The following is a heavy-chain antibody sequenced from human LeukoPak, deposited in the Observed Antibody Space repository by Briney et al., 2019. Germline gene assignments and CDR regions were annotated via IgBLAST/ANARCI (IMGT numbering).Heavy chain of an antibody. CDR3: AKVLMSARIAAAVEDFDY. CDR1: GLTFSTYA. CDR2: ISYDGSNK. J-gene: IGHJ4*02. Sequence: GGSLRLSCAASGLTFSTYAMDWVRQAPGKGLEWVAVISYDGSNKYYADSVKGRFTISRDNSKNTLYLQMNSLRAEDTAVYYCAKVLMSARIAAAVEDFDYWGQGTLVTVSS. D-gene: IGHD6-13*01. V-gene: IGHV3-30*04.